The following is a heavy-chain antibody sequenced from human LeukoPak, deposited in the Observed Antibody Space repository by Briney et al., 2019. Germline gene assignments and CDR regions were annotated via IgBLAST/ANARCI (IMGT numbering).Heavy chain of an antibody. D-gene: IGHD2-15*01. V-gene: IGHV4-39*01. CDR1: DGSISSSSYY. J-gene: IGHJ5*02. Sequence: SETLSLTCTVSDGSISSSSYYWAWIRQPPGKGLEWIGSIYYSGSTYYNPSLKSRVTISVDTSKNQFSLKLSSVTAADTAVYYCARHIPGYCSGGSCYEFYDWFDPWGQGTLVTVSS. CDR3: ARHIPGYCSGGSCYEFYDWFDP. CDR2: IYYSGST.